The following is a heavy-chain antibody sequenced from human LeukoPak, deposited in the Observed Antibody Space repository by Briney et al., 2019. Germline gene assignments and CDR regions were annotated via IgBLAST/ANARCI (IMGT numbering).Heavy chain of an antibody. CDR2: IYHSGRT. D-gene: IGHD4-23*01. CDR1: GGSIMVAAYS. V-gene: IGHV4-30-2*01. Sequence: SETLSLTCTVSGGSIMVAAYSWSWIRQPPGKGLEWIGYIYHSGRTYYNPSLKSRVTISLDRSKNQFSLKLSSVTAAGTAVYFCARGYGDNSGAFDIWGQGTLVTVSS. CDR3: ARGYGDNSGAFDI. J-gene: IGHJ3*02.